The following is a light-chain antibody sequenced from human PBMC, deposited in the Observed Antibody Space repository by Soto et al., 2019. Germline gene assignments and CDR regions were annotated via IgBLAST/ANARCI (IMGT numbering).Light chain of an antibody. CDR2: GAS. CDR1: QSVSGN. V-gene: IGKV3-15*01. CDR3: QQYNNWPPIT. Sequence: EIVMTQSPATLSVSPGERATLSCRASQSVSGNLAWYQQNPGQAPRLLIYGASTRATGIPARFSGSGSGTEFTLTIRSLQSEDFEVYYCQQYNNWPPITFGQGTRLEIK. J-gene: IGKJ5*01.